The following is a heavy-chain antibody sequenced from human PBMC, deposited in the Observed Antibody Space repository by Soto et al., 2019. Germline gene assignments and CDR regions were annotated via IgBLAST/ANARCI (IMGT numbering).Heavy chain of an antibody. D-gene: IGHD2-21*01. V-gene: IGHV5-10-1*01. J-gene: IGHJ4*02. CDR2: IDPSDSYT. CDR1: GYTFTTYW. Sequence: GESLKISGQGSGYTFTTYWITWVRQMPGRGLEWMGRIDPSDSYTNYSPSFQGHVTISADKSTNTAYLEWRSLKASDSAIYYCACDRQDYGGRAYDYWGQGTLVTVSS. CDR3: ACDRQDYGGRAYDY.